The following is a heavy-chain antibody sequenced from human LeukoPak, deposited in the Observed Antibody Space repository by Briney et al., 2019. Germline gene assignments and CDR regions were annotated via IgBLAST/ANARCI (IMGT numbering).Heavy chain of an antibody. J-gene: IGHJ4*02. Sequence: PSETLSLTCTVSGGSISSGTYYWNWIRQPAGKGLEWIGRIYSSGSTNYNPSLKSRVTISVDTSKKQFSLKLSSVTATDTAVYYCARGRYSGSHGFDSWGQGTLVTVSS. V-gene: IGHV4-61*02. D-gene: IGHD6-6*01. CDR3: ARGRYSGSHGFDS. CDR1: GGSISSGTYY. CDR2: IYSSGST.